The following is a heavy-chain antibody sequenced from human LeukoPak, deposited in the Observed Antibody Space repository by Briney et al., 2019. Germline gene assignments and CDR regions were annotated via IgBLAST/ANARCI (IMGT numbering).Heavy chain of an antibody. CDR1: GGTFSSYT. D-gene: IGHD2-21*02. Sequence: GASVKVSCKVSGGTFSSYTISWVRQAPGQGLEWMGGIISIFGAPNYAQKFQGRVTITADESTSTASMELSSLRSEDTAVYYCASPISGCGGDCVAEAFDIWGQGTMVTVSS. CDR3: ASPISGCGGDCVAEAFDI. CDR2: IISIFGAP. V-gene: IGHV1-69*13. J-gene: IGHJ3*02.